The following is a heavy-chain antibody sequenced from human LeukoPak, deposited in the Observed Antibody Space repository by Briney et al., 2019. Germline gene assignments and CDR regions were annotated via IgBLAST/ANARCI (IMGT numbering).Heavy chain of an antibody. V-gene: IGHV4-34*01. J-gene: IGHJ3*02. CDR1: GGSFGGYY. D-gene: IGHD3-22*01. CDR3: ARINYYDSSGYDAFDI. Sequence: PSETLSLTCAVYGGSFGGYYWSWIRQPPGKGLEWIGEINHSGSTNYNPSLKSQVTISVDTSKNQFSLKLSSVTAADTAVYYCARINYYDSSGYDAFDIWGQGTMVTLSS. CDR2: INHSGST.